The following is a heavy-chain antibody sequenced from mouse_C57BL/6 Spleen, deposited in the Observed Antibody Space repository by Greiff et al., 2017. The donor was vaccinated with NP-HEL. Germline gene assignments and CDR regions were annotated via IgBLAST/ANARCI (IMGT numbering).Heavy chain of an antibody. D-gene: IGHD2-1*01. Sequence: EVQVVESGGDLVKPGGSLKLSCAASGFTFSSYGMSWVRQTPDKRLEWVATISSGGSYTYYPDSVKGRFTISRDNAKNTLYLQMSSLKSEDTAMYYCARLYGNYPYWYFDVWGTGTTVTVSS. V-gene: IGHV5-6*01. J-gene: IGHJ1*03. CDR3: ARLYGNYPYWYFDV. CDR1: GFTFSSYG. CDR2: ISSGGSYT.